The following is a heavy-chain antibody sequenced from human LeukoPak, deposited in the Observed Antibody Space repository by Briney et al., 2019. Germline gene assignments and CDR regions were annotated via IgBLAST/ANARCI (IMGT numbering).Heavy chain of an antibody. V-gene: IGHV3-33*06. CDR2: IWYDGNTK. CDR1: GFTYSSYG. D-gene: IGHD2-2*01. CDR3: AKALYQLLSIPRCMDV. Sequence: PGGSLRLSCAASGFTYSSYGMHWLRQAPGKGPEWVAAIWYDGNTKYYADSAKGRFTISRDNSKNTLYLQMNSLRAEDTALYYCAKALYQLLSIPRCMDVWGQGTTVTVSS. J-gene: IGHJ6*02.